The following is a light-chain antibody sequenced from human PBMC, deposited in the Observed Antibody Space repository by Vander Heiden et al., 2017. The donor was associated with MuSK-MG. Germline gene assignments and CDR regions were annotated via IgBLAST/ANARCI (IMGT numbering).Light chain of an antibody. V-gene: IGLV3-1*01. CDR3: QAWDSSTVV. Sequence: SYELTQPPFVSVSPGQTASITCSGDKLGDKYACWYQQKPGQSPVLVIYQDSKRPSGIPERFSGSNSGNTATLTISGTQAMDEADYYCQAWDSSTVVFGTGTKVTVL. J-gene: IGLJ1*01. CDR2: QDS. CDR1: KLGDKY.